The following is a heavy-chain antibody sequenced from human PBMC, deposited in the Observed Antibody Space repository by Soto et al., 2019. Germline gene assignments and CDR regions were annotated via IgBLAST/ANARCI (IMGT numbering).Heavy chain of an antibody. J-gene: IGHJ4*02. D-gene: IGHD3-22*01. Sequence: QLQLQESGPGLVKPSETLSLTCSVSGGSISSSSYYWGWIRQPPEKGLEGIGSIYYSGSTYHNPSLRNGVTMSVDTSKNQFSLKLGSVTAADTAVYYCARHLTAPPSGGSYYPPFDYWGQGTLVTVSS. CDR2: IYYSGST. CDR1: GGSISSSSYY. CDR3: ARHLTAPPSGGSYYPPFDY. V-gene: IGHV4-39*01.